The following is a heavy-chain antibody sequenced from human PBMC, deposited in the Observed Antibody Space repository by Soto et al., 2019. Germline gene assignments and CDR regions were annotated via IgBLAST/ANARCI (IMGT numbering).Heavy chain of an antibody. CDR1: GYTFTGYY. Sequence: ASVKVSCKASGYTFTGYYMHWVRQAPGQGLEWMGWINPNSGGTNYAQKFQGRVTMTRDTSISTAYMELSRLRSDDTAVYYCARDPMVRGVIITRSYCFDPWGQGTLVTVSS. V-gene: IGHV1-2*02. CDR3: ARDPMVRGVIITRSYCFDP. J-gene: IGHJ5*02. D-gene: IGHD3-10*01. CDR2: INPNSGGT.